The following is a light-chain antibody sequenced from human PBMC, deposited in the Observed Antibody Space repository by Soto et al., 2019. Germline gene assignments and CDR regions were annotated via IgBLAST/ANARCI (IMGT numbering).Light chain of an antibody. V-gene: IGKV1-5*01. J-gene: IGKJ1*01. CDR1: QSISSR. CDR2: GAS. CDR3: QQYNSYLWT. Sequence: IQMTQSPSTLSASVGDRVTITCRASQSISSRVAWYQRKPGKAPKLLMYGASSLERGVPSRLSRSGSWTEFTLTISSLQPDDFATYYRQQYNSYLWTFGQRVKV.